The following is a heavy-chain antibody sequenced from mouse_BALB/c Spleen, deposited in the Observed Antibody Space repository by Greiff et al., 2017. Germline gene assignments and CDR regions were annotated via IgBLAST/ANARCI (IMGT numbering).Heavy chain of an antibody. V-gene: IGHV5-17*02. Sequence: EVQRVESGGGLVQPGGSRKLSCAASGFTFSSFGMHWVRQAPEKGLEWVAYISSGSSTIYYADTVKGRFTISRDNPKNTLFLQMTSLRSEDTAMYYCARSLRRGVYYAMEYRGEGTSVTVSS. CDR3: ARSLRRGVYYAMEY. CDR1: GFTFSSFG. J-gene: IGHJ4*01. D-gene: IGHD2-12*01. CDR2: ISSGSSTI.